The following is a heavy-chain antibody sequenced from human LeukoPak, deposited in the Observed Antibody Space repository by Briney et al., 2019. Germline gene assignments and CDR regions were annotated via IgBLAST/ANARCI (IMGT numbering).Heavy chain of an antibody. CDR1: GGSISSSNW. J-gene: IGHJ4*02. Sequence: SGTLSLTCAVSGGSISSSNWWSWVRQPPGKGLEWIGEINHSGSTNYNPSLKSRVTISVDTSKNQFSLKLSSVTAADTAVYYCARHEIYYDSSGYPSYFDYWGQGTLATVSS. CDR3: ARHEIYYDSSGYPSYFDY. V-gene: IGHV4-4*02. D-gene: IGHD3-22*01. CDR2: INHSGST.